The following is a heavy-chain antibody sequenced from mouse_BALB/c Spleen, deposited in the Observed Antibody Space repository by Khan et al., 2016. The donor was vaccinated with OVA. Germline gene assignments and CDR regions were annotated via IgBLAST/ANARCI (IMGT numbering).Heavy chain of an antibody. V-gene: IGHV2-6-1*01. CDR3: ARQPYYHYNIMDY. D-gene: IGHD2-10*01. J-gene: IGHJ4*01. CDR2: IWSDGST. Sequence: VELVESGPGLVAPSRSLSITCTISGFSLTNYGVHWLRQPPGRGLEWLVVIWSDGSTTYNSALKSRLSISKDNSKSQVFLKMNSLQTDDTAMYYCARQPYYHYNIMDYWGQGTSVTVSS. CDR1: GFSLTNYG.